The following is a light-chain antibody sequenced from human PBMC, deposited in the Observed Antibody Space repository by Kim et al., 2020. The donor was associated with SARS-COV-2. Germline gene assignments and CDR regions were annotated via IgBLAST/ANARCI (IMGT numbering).Light chain of an antibody. V-gene: IGLV2-11*01. CDR1: SSGVGSSNY. CDR3: CSYEGGYSIA. CDR2: DG. J-gene: IGLJ3*02. Sequence: VTTSSTSTSSGVGSSNYVVSYHQQPGNDATNLMYYDGKRPSGGLARCSGSKSGNKAALLVAAVQDEEEADYYCCSYEGGYSIALGGGTQLTVL.